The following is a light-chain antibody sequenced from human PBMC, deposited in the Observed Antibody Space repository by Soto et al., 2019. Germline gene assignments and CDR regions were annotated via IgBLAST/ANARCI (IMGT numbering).Light chain of an antibody. CDR1: QSVSSSY. CDR3: QQYGSSPRT. V-gene: IGKV3-20*01. Sequence: IVLPQSPSTLSLAPGESAPLSCRASQSVSSSYLAWYQQKPGQAPRLLIYGASSRATGIPDRFSGSGSGTDFTLTISRLEPEDFAVYYCQQYGSSPRTFGQGTKVDIK. J-gene: IGKJ1*01. CDR2: GAS.